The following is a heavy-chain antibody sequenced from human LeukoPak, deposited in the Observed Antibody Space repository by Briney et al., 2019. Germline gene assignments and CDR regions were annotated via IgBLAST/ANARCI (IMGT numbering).Heavy chain of an antibody. CDR2: INHSGST. Sequence: AETLSLTCAVYGGSFSGYYWSWIRQPPGKGLEWIGEINHSGSTNYNPSLKSRVTISVDTSKNQFSLKLSSVTAADTAVYYCARPITMVRGAPGYWGQGTLVTVSS. D-gene: IGHD3-10*01. J-gene: IGHJ4*02. V-gene: IGHV4-34*01. CDR3: ARPITMVRGAPGY. CDR1: GGSFSGYY.